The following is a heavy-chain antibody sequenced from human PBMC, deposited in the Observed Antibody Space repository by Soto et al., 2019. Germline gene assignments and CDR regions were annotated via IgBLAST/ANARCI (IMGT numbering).Heavy chain of an antibody. Sequence: EASVHVSCKASGYTFTGYYMHWVRQAPGQGLEWMGWINPNSGGTNYAQKFQGWVTMTRDTSISTAYMELSRLRSDDTAVYYCARGGGSYYRSYYYYGMDVWGQGTTVTVSS. CDR2: INPNSGGT. J-gene: IGHJ6*02. CDR1: GYTFTGYY. D-gene: IGHD1-26*01. CDR3: ARGGGSYYRSYYYYGMDV. V-gene: IGHV1-2*04.